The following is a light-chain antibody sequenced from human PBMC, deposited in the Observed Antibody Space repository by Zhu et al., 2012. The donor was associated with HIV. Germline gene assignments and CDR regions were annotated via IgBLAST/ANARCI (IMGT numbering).Light chain of an antibody. CDR1: QSVSSNY. Sequence: LVLTQSPDTLSLSPGDRATLACRASQSVSSNYLIWYQQKPGQAPRPLIYGASDRASGVPDRFSGSGSGTDFTLTISRLEPEDFAVYYCHQYDRSWTFGQGTKVEIK. CDR2: GAS. CDR3: HQYDRSWT. V-gene: IGKV3-20*01. J-gene: IGKJ1*01.